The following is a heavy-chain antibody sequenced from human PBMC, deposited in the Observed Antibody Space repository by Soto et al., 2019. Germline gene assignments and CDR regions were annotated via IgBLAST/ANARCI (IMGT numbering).Heavy chain of an antibody. V-gene: IGHV2-70*01. D-gene: IGHD3-10*01. CDR2: IDWDDDK. J-gene: IGHJ4*02. CDR1: GFSLSTSGMC. Sequence: SGPTLVNPTQTLTLTCTFSGFSLSTSGMCVSWIRQPPGKALEWLALIDWDDDKYYSTSLKTRLTISKDTSKNQVVLTMTNMDPVDTATYYCARSAYGSGSNSPLDFDYWGQGTLVTVSS. CDR3: ARSAYGSGSNSPLDFDY.